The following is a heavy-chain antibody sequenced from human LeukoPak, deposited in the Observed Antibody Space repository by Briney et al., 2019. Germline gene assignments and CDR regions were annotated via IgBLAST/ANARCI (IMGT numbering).Heavy chain of an antibody. CDR3: ARDGYGGVDY. Sequence: SETLSLTCSVSGYSISSGYYWDWIRQSPGKGLEWIGEINHSGSTNYNPSLKSRVTISVDTSKKQFSLKLSSVTAADTAVYDCARDGYGGVDYWGQGTLVTVSS. V-gene: IGHV4-38-2*02. CDR1: GYSISSGYY. D-gene: IGHD3-10*01. J-gene: IGHJ4*02. CDR2: INHSGST.